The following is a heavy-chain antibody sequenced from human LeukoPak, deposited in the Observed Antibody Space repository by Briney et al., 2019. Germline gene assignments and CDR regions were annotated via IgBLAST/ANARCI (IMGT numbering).Heavy chain of an antibody. J-gene: IGHJ4*02. CDR2: ISGSGGST. V-gene: IGHV3-23*01. D-gene: IGHD5-12*01. CDR3: AKGGIVATIFALFDY. Sequence: GGSLRLSCAASGFTFSSYAMSWVRQAPGKGLEWVSAISGSGGSTYYADSVKGRFTISRDNSKNTLYLQMNSLRAEDTAVYYCAKGGIVATIFALFDYWGQGTLVTVSS. CDR1: GFTFSSYA.